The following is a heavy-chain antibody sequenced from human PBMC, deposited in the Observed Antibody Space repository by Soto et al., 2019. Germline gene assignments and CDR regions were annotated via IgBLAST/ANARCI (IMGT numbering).Heavy chain of an antibody. CDR2: ISSSGSTI. V-gene: IGHV3-48*03. D-gene: IGHD3-3*01. CDR3: GRDLDVCSGYYDY. J-gene: IGHJ4*02. CDR1: GFTFSSYE. Sequence: GGSLRLSCAASGFTFSSYEMNWVRQAPGKGLEWVSYISSSGSTIYYAGSVKGRFTISRDNAKNSLYLQMNSLRAEDTAVYYCGRDLDVCSGYYDYWGQGTLVTVSS.